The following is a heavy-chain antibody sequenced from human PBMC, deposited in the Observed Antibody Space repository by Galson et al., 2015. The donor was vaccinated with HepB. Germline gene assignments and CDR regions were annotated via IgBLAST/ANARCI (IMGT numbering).Heavy chain of an antibody. D-gene: IGHD5-12*01. CDR3: ARDSPPYSGYGWGGFDY. CDR1: GFTFSSYW. J-gene: IGHJ4*02. Sequence: SLRLSCAASGFTFSSYWMSWVRQAPGKGLEWVANIKQDGSEKYYVDSVKGRFTISRDNAKNSLYLQMNSLRAEDTAVYYCARDSPPYSGYGWGGFDYWGQGTLVTVSS. CDR2: IKQDGSEK. V-gene: IGHV3-7*01.